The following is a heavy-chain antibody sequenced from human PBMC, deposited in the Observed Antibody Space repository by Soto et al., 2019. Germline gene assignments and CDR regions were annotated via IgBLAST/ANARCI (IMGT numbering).Heavy chain of an antibody. CDR2: ISNDGGNE. CDR3: ARAAPGMDV. Sequence: QVQLVESGGGVVQPGRSLRLSCAASGCTLSDFAMHWVRQAPGKGLEWVALISNDGGNEHYGDSVKGRFTISRDNSKHMLYLQVTSLRVEDTAVYYCARAAPGMDVWGQGTTVTVSS. J-gene: IGHJ6*02. V-gene: IGHV3-30-3*01. CDR1: GCTLSDFA.